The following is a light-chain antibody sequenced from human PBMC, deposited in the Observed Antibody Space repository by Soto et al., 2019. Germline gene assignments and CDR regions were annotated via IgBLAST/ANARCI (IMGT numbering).Light chain of an antibody. J-gene: IGKJ1*01. CDR2: AAS. Sequence: IQMTQSPSSLSASVGDRVTITCRASQDIRKDLGWYQQKPGKAPKLLIYAASNLESGVPSRFSGSGSGTDFTLTISSLQPEDFATYYCLQDYNNPWTFGQGTKVDIK. CDR1: QDIRKD. V-gene: IGKV1-6*01. CDR3: LQDYNNPWT.